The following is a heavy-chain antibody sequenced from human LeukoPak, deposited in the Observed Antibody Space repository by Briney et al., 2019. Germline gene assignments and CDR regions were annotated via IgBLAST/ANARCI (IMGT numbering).Heavy chain of an antibody. CDR2: IGGSGVST. CDR3: ARDLEVVPAAIGAFDI. D-gene: IGHD2-2*01. V-gene: IGHV3-23*01. J-gene: IGHJ3*02. Sequence: GGSLRLSCVLSDFKFSSYAMSWVRQAPGRGLEWVSGIGGSGVSTFYADSVKGRFTISRDNAKNSLYLQMNSLRAEDTAVYYCARDLEVVPAAIGAFDIWGQGTMVTVSS. CDR1: DFKFSSYA.